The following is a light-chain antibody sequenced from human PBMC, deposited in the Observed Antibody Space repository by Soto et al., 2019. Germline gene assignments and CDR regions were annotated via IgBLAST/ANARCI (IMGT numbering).Light chain of an antibody. CDR3: QQRSNWPPIP. V-gene: IGKV3D-20*02. J-gene: IGKJ5*01. CDR2: GAS. CDR1: QSVSSSY. Sequence: EIVLTKSPGTLSLSPGERATLSCRASQSVSSSYLAWYQQKPGQAPRLLIYGASSRATGIPDRFSGSGSGTDFTLTISSLEPEDFAVYYCQQRSNWPPIPFGQGTRLEI.